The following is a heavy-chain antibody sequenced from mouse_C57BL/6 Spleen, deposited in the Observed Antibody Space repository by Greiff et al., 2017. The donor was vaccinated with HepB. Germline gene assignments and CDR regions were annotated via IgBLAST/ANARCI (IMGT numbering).Heavy chain of an antibody. Sequence: EVQLQESGPGLVKPSQSLSLTCTVTGYSITSGYGWNWIRQPPGNKQEWMGYISYSGSTNYNPTLKSRISITRDTSKNQFFLQLNSVTTADTATYYCARTARIKDWVQGPALTVSS. D-gene: IGHD1-2*01. CDR3: ARTARIKD. J-gene: IGHJ2*01. V-gene: IGHV3-2*02. CDR1: GYSITSGYG. CDR2: ISYSGST.